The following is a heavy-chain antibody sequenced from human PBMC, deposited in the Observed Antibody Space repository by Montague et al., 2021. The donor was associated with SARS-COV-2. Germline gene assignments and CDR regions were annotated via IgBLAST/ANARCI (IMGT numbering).Heavy chain of an antibody. CDR3: ARERRGSFYFDY. CDR2: LYTGENT. J-gene: IGHJ4*02. D-gene: IGHD3-10*01. V-gene: IGHV3-53*01. CDR1: GFTVSSNH. Sequence: SLRLSCAASGFTVSSNHMTWVRQAPGKGLEWVAVLYTGENTYYADSVKGRFTVSRDNSKNSVYLQMNNLRAEDTAVSYCARERRGSFYFDYWGQGTLVTVSS.